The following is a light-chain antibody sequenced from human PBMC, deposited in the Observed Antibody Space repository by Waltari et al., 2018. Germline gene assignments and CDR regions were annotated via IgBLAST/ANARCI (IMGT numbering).Light chain of an antibody. J-gene: IGKJ2*01. CDR1: QDITSY. CDR2: FVS. CDR3: QLSYTTPHT. Sequence: DIQITQSPSSLSTSVGDRVTISCRASQDITSYLNWYQQKAGKAPKLLVTFVSTLQSGVSSRFSGSGSGTDFTLTITKVQPEDSAYYYCQLSYTTPHTFGQGTKVEIK. V-gene: IGKV1-39*01.